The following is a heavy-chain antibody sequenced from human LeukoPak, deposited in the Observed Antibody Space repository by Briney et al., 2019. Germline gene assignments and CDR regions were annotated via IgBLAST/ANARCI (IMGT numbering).Heavy chain of an antibody. CDR2: IYYSGST. Sequence: SETLSLTCTVSGGSISSYYWSWIRQPPGKGLEWIGYIYYSGSTNYNPSLKSRVTISVDTSKNQFSLKLSSVTAAGTAVYYCARKGFDWLLGFDPWGQGTLVTVSS. CDR3: ARKGFDWLLGFDP. J-gene: IGHJ5*02. V-gene: IGHV4-59*08. CDR1: GGSISSYY. D-gene: IGHD3-9*01.